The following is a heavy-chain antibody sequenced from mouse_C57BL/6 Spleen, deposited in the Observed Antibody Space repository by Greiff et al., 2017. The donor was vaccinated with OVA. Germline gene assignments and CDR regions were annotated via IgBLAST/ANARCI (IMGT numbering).Heavy chain of an antibody. D-gene: IGHD2-1*01. CDR2: INPNNGGT. J-gene: IGHJ2*01. CDR1: GYTFTDYY. CDR3: ARVDGNYDY. V-gene: IGHV1-26*01. Sequence: VQLQQSGPELVKPGASVKISCKASGYTFTDYYMNWVKQSHGKSLEWIGDINPNNGGTSYNQKFKGKATLTVDKSSSTAYMELRSLTSEDSAVDYCARVDGNYDYGGQGTTLTVSS.